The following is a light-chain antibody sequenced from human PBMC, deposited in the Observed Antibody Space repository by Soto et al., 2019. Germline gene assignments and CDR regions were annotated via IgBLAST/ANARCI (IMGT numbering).Light chain of an antibody. J-gene: IGKJ1*01. V-gene: IGKV3-15*01. Sequence: EVVMTQSPVTLSVSPGERATLSCRASQSVRSNLAWYQQKPGQAPRLLMDGASTRATGIPARFSGSGSGTEFPLTISSLQSEDLAVYYCQQYNNWPWTFGQGTKVEIK. CDR2: GAS. CDR1: QSVRSN. CDR3: QQYNNWPWT.